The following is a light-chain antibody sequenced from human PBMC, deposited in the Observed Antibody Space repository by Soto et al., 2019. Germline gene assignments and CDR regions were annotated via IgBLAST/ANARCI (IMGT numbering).Light chain of an antibody. CDR2: GSS. V-gene: IGKV3-15*01. CDR3: QQRHMWPIT. CDR1: QSVVRD. Sequence: EILMTQSPATLSVSPGERATLSCRASQSVVRDLAWYQQKPGQAPSLLIYGSSTRATGVPARFSGSGSGTEFTLTINSLQSEDFAVYYCQQRHMWPITFGQGTRLEIK. J-gene: IGKJ5*01.